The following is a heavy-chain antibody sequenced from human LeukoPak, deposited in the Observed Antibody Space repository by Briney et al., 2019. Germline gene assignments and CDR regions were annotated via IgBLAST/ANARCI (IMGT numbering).Heavy chain of an antibody. CDR1: GDSMSDYF. CDR2: AADSGST. D-gene: IGHD3-10*01. J-gene: IGHJ5*02. Sequence: SETLSLTCTVSGDSMSDYFWTWIRQPPGKGLEWIGYAADSGSTNYNPSLKSRVTISVDSSTNHFSLRLTSVTAADTAVYYCARGEYFGSGSYYWFDPWGQGTLVTVSS. V-gene: IGHV4-59*01. CDR3: ARGEYFGSGSYYWFDP.